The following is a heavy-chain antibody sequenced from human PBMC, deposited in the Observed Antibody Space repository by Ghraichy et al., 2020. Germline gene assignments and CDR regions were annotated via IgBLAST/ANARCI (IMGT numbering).Heavy chain of an antibody. D-gene: IGHD3-10*01. CDR1: GFSLSTSGMC. J-gene: IGHJ6*02. CDR3: ARIRTKMVRGINYNYYGMDV. V-gene: IGHV2-70*11. Sequence: SGPTLVKPTQTLTLTCTFSGFSLSTSGMCVSWIRQPPGKALEWLARIDWDDDKYYSTSLKTRLTISKDTSKNQVVLTMTNMDPVDTATYYRARIRTKMVRGINYNYYGMDVWGQGTTVTVSS. CDR2: IDWDDDK.